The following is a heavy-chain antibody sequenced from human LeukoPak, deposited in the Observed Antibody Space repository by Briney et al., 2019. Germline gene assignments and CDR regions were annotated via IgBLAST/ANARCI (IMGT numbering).Heavy chain of an antibody. Sequence: PGGSLRLSCAASGFTFSSYDMSWVRQAPGKGLEWVSASGGDGGSTYADSVKGRFTISRDNSKNTLYLQINSLRAEDTATYYCAKALNYWYFDLWGRGNLVTVSS. CDR3: AKALNYWYFDL. CDR1: GFTFSSYD. V-gene: IGHV3-23*01. J-gene: IGHJ2*01. CDR2: SGGDGGST.